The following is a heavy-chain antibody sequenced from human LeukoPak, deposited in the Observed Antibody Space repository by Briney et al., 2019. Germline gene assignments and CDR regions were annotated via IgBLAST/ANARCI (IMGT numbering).Heavy chain of an antibody. D-gene: IGHD3-3*01. Sequence: GVSLRLSCAASGFTFSSYEMNWVRQAPGKGLEWVSYMSSSGHTIYYADSVKGRFTISRDNAKNSLYLQMNSLRAEDTAVYYCAKQPYYDFWSGYYIPGGGAFDIWGQGTMVTVSP. CDR2: MSSSGHTI. V-gene: IGHV3-48*03. CDR1: GFTFSSYE. J-gene: IGHJ3*02. CDR3: AKQPYYDFWSGYYIPGGGAFDI.